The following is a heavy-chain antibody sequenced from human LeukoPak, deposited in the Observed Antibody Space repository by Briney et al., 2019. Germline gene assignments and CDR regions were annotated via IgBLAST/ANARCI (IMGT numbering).Heavy chain of an antibody. V-gene: IGHV3-11*01. CDR2: ISSSGSTI. J-gene: IGHJ6*02. D-gene: IGHD1/OR15-1a*01. Sequence: GGSLRLSCAACGFTFSDYYMSWIRQAPGKGLEWVSYISSSGSTIYYADSVKGRFTISRDNAKNSLYLQMNSLRAEDTAVYYCARENSYYYYGMDVWGQGTTVTVSS. CDR1: GFTFSDYY. CDR3: ARENSYYYYGMDV.